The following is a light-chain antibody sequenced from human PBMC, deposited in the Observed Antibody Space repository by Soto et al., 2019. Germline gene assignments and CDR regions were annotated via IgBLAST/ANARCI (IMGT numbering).Light chain of an antibody. J-gene: IGKJ1*01. CDR3: QQYGSSPWT. V-gene: IGKV3-20*01. Sequence: IVLTQSPATLSSFPCDRVTLSCRASQAVNTRLAWYQHKPGQAPRLLIYGTSIRATGIPDRFSGSGSGTDFTLTITRLEPEDFAVYYCQQYGSSPWTFGQGTKVDIK. CDR1: QAVNTR. CDR2: GTS.